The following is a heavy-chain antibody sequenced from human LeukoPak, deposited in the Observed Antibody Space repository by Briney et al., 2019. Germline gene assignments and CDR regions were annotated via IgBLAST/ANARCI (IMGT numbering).Heavy chain of an antibody. CDR2: INPNSGGT. J-gene: IGHJ3*02. Sequence: ASVKVSCKASGYTFTGYYMHWVRQAPGQGLEWMGWINPNSGGTNYAQKFQGRVTMTRDTSISTAYMELSRLRSDDTAVYYCARLRKIAARSTGAFDIWGQGTMVTVSS. D-gene: IGHD6-6*01. CDR1: GYTFTGYY. CDR3: ARLRKIAARSTGAFDI. V-gene: IGHV1-2*02.